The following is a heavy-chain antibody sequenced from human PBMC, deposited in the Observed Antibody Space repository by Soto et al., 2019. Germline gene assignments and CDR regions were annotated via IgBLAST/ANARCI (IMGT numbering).Heavy chain of an antibody. CDR3: AGYCSGGSCYTPWGC. J-gene: IGHJ4*02. CDR1: GGSISSGDYY. D-gene: IGHD2-15*01. V-gene: IGHV4-30-4*01. CDR2: IYYSGST. Sequence: QVQLQESGPGLVKPSQTLSLTCTVSGGSISSGDYYWSWIRQPPGKGLEWIGYIYYSGSTYYNPSLKSRVTISVATSKNQFSLKLSSVTAAYTAVYYCAGYCSGGSCYTPWGCWGQGTLVTVSS.